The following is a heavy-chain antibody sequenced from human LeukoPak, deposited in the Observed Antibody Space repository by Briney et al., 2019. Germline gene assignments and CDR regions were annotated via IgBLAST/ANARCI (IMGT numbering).Heavy chain of an antibody. CDR3: ARLTVTTENDDY. Sequence: SETLSLTCTVSGGSISSYYWSWIREPPGKGLEWIGYIYYSGSTNYNPFLKSRVAISVVTTKNQFSLKLSSVTAADTAVYYFARLTVTTENDDYWGQGTLVTVSS. D-gene: IGHD4-17*01. J-gene: IGHJ4*02. CDR2: IYYSGST. CDR1: GGSISSYY. V-gene: IGHV4-59*08.